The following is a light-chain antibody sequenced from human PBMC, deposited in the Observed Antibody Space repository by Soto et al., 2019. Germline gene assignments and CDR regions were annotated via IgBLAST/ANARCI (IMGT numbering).Light chain of an antibody. CDR1: QTVTRNY. V-gene: IGKV3-20*01. CDR2: GAS. CDR3: QQHGSSPIT. Sequence: IVSTQSPGTLSLSPGERATLSCRASQTVTRNYLAWHQQKPGQTPRLLVYGASSRATGIPDRFSGSGSGTDFTLTISRLEPEDFAVYYCQQHGSSPITFGQGTRLEIK. J-gene: IGKJ5*01.